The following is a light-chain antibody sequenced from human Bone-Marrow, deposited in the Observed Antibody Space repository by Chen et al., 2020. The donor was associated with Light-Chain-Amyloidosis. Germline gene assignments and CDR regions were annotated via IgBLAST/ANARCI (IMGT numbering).Light chain of an antibody. Sequence: SYVLNQPSSVSVAPGQTATIACGGNNIGSTSVHWYQQTPGQAPLLVVYDDSDRPAGIPERLSVSNSGNTATLTISRVEAGDEADYYCQGWDRSSDRPVFGGGTKLTVL. CDR2: DDS. CDR1: NIGSTS. J-gene: IGLJ3*02. CDR3: QGWDRSSDRPV. V-gene: IGLV3-21*02.